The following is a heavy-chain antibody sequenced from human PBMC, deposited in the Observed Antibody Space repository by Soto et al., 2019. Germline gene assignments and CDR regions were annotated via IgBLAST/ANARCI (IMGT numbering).Heavy chain of an antibody. CDR1: GYTFTSYD. V-gene: IGHV1-8*01. CDR3: ARGRDYDFWSGYLYYYYYMDA. CDR2: MNPNSGNT. J-gene: IGHJ6*03. Sequence: GASVKVSCKASGYTFTSYDINWVRQATGQGLEWMGWMNPNSGNTGYAQKFQGRVTMTRNTSISTAYMELSSLRSEDTAVYYCARGRDYDFWSGYLYYYYYMDAWGKGTTVTVSS. D-gene: IGHD3-3*01.